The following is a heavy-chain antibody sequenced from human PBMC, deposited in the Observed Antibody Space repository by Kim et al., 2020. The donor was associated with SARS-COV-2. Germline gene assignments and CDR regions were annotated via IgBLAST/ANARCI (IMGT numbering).Heavy chain of an antibody. Sequence: ASVKVSCKASGYTFTSYGISWVRQAPGQGLEWMGWISAYNGNTNYAQKLQGRVTMTTDTSTSTAYMELRSLRSDDTAVYYCARERRHLYGSGSYNQRYFDYWGQGTLVTVSS. CDR2: ISAYNGNT. V-gene: IGHV1-18*01. D-gene: IGHD3-10*01. CDR3: ARERRHLYGSGSYNQRYFDY. CDR1: GYTFTSYG. J-gene: IGHJ4*02.